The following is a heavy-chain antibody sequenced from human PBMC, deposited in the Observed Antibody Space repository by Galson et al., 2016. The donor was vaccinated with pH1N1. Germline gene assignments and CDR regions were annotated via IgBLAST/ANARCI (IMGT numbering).Heavy chain of an antibody. V-gene: IGHV3-30*03. Sequence: SLRLSCAASGFNFDSFAMHWVRRAPGKGLEWVAFISYNGHDESYADSLKGRFTVSRDNSKNRLYLHMNSLRPEDTGLYYCASEDWSYGETYSTGMNVWGQGTTVTVSS. D-gene: IGHD1-26*01. CDR2: ISYNGHDE. CDR1: GFNFDSFA. CDR3: ASEDWSYGETYSTGMNV. J-gene: IGHJ6*02.